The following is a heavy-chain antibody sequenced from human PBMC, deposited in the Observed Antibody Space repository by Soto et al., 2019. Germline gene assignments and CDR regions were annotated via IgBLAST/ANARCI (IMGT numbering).Heavy chain of an antibody. Sequence: SETLSLTCAVYGGSFSGYYWSWIRQPPGKGLEWIGEINHSGSTNYNPSLKSRVTISVDTSKNQFSLKLSSVTAADTAVYYCARGRETMGYYDSSGYYPYYYYGMDVWGQGTTVTVSS. CDR1: GGSFSGYY. CDR2: INHSGST. J-gene: IGHJ6*02. CDR3: ARGRETMGYYDSSGYYPYYYYGMDV. V-gene: IGHV4-34*01. D-gene: IGHD3-22*01.